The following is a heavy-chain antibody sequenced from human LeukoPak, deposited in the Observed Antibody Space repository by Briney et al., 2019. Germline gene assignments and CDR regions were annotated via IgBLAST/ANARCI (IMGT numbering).Heavy chain of an antibody. CDR2: IYYSGST. J-gene: IGHJ4*02. CDR1: GYSISSSNW. V-gene: IGHV4-28*01. Sequence: SETLSLTCAVSGYSISSSNWWGWIRQPPGKGLEWIGYIYYSGSTYYNPSLKRRVTISVDTSKNQLSLKLSSVTAADTAVYYCASTDYDSSGLTHDYWGQGTLVTVSS. D-gene: IGHD3-22*01. CDR3: ASTDYDSSGLTHDY.